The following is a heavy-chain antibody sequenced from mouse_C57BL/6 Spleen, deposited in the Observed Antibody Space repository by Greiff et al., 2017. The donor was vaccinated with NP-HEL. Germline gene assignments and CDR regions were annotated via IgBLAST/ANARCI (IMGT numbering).Heavy chain of an antibody. Sequence: VMLVESGAELVRPGTSVKVSCKASGYAFTNYLIEWVKQRPGQGLEWIGVINPGSGGTNYNEKFKGKATLTADKSSSTAYMQLSSLTSEDSAVYFCARGTGQLRLLFDYWGQGTTLTVSS. CDR3: ARGTGQLRLLFDY. D-gene: IGHD3-2*02. CDR1: GYAFTNYL. CDR2: INPGSGGT. V-gene: IGHV1-54*01. J-gene: IGHJ2*01.